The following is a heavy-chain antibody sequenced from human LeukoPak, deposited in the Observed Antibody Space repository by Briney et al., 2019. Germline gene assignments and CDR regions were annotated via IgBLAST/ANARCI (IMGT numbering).Heavy chain of an antibody. V-gene: IGHV3-21*01. CDR2: LSKSSTYV. J-gene: IGHJ5*02. D-gene: IGHD2-21*01. CDR1: GFTFSTYS. Sequence: GGSLRLSCAASGFTFSTYSMSWVRQAPGKGLEWVSSLSKSSTYVYYAASVKGRFTISRDNAKNSLFLEMNSLRAEDTAVYYCARDREAGDDFNWFDPWGQGTLVTVSS. CDR3: ARDREAGDDFNWFDP.